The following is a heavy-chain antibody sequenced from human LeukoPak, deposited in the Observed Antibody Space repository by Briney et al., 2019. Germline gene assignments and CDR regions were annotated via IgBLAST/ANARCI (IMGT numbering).Heavy chain of an antibody. Sequence: PGGSLRLSCAASGFTVSDNYMSWVRQAPGKGLEWVSSISGSGSSTYYAESVKGRFTISRDNSKNTLFLQMNSLRAEDTAVYYCAEEVGATYPTFDYWGQGTLVTVSS. D-gene: IGHD1-26*01. J-gene: IGHJ4*02. CDR3: AEEVGATYPTFDY. CDR2: ISGSGSST. CDR1: GFTVSDNY. V-gene: IGHV3-23*01.